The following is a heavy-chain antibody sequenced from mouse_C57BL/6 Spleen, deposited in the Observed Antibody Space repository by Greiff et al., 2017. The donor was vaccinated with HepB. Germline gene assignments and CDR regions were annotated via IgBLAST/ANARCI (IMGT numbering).Heavy chain of an antibody. J-gene: IGHJ3*01. CDR1: GFSFNTYA. D-gene: IGHD1-1*01. V-gene: IGHV10-1*01. Sequence: DVKLVESGGGLVQPKGSLKLSCAASGFSFNTYAMNWVRQAPGKGLEWVARIRSKSNNYATYYADSVKDRFTISRDDSESMLYLQMNNLKTEDTAMYYCVRQSYYGSCAYWGQGTLVTVSA. CDR3: VRQSYYGSCAY. CDR2: IRSKSNNYAT.